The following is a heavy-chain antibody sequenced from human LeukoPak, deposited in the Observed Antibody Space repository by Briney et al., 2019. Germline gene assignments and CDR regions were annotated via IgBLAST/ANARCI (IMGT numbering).Heavy chain of an antibody. CDR3: ARTEDTAMASRYYYYYMDV. V-gene: IGHV1-18*01. D-gene: IGHD5-18*01. Sequence: ASVKVSCTASGYIFTSYGISWVRQAPGQGLEWMGWISAYNGNRNYAQKVQGRVTMTTDTSTSTAYMELRSLRSDDTAVYYCARTEDTAMASRYYYYYMDVWGKGTTVTVSS. J-gene: IGHJ6*03. CDR1: GYIFTSYG. CDR2: ISAYNGNR.